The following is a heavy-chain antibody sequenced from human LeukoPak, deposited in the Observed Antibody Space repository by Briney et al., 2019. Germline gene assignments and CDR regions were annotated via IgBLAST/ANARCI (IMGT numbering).Heavy chain of an antibody. D-gene: IGHD3-10*01. Sequence: SETLSLTCPVSGGSISSDYWSWVRQPAGKGLEWIGRIYTSGSTNYNPSLKSRVTMSVDTSKNQCSLKLTSVTAADTAAYYCARDRYGSGSYYKTWFDPWGQGTLVTVSS. CDR3: ARDRYGSGSYYKTWFDP. J-gene: IGHJ5*02. CDR2: IYTSGST. V-gene: IGHV4-4*07. CDR1: GGSISSDY.